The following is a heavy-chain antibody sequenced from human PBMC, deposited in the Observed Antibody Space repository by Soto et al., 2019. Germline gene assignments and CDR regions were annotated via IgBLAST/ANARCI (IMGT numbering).Heavy chain of an antibody. CDR1: GGSISSGGYS. V-gene: IGHV4-30-2*01. Sequence: PSETLSLTCAVSGGSISSGGYSWSWIRQPPGKVLEWIGYIYHSGNTYYNPSLKSRVTISVDRSKNQFSLNLTSVTAADTAMYYCARHSGYSYGYPNWFDPWGQGTLVTVSS. CDR3: ARHSGYSYGYPNWFDP. CDR2: IYHSGNT. J-gene: IGHJ5*02. D-gene: IGHD5-18*01.